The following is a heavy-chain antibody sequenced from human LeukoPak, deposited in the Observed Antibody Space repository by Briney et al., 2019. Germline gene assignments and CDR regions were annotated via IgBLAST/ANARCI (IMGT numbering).Heavy chain of an antibody. CDR1: GFSLSTSGVG. CDR3: AHMGGSGSYYRFDY. CDR2: IYWDDDK. J-gene: IGHJ4*02. D-gene: IGHD3-10*01. Sequence: SGPTLVKPTQTLTLTCTFSGFSLSTSGVGVGWIRQPPGKALEWLALIYWDDDKRYSPSLKSRLTITKGTSKNQVVLTMTNMDPVDTATYYCAHMGGSGSYYRFDYWGQGTLVTVSS. V-gene: IGHV2-5*02.